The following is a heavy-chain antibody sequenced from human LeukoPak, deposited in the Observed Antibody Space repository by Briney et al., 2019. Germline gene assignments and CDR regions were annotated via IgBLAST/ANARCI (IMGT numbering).Heavy chain of an antibody. Sequence: GGSLRLSCAASGFTFSSYGMHWVRQAPGKGLEWVAVISYDGSNKYYADSVKGRFTISRDNSKNTLYLQMNSLRAGDTAVYYCARFKGNYYDSSGYSPYFDYWGQGTLVTVSS. CDR1: GFTFSSYG. J-gene: IGHJ4*02. D-gene: IGHD3-22*01. CDR3: ARFKGNYYDSSGYSPYFDY. CDR2: ISYDGSNK. V-gene: IGHV3-30*03.